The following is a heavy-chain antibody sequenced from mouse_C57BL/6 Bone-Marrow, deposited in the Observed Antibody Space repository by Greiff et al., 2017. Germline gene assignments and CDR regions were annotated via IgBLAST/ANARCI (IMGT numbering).Heavy chain of an antibody. CDR1: GYTFTSYW. V-gene: IGHV1-64*01. CDR2: IHPNSGST. CDR3: AREGRYAMDY. J-gene: IGHJ4*01. Sequence: QVQLQQPGAELVKPGASVKLSCKASGYTFTSYWMHWVKQRPGQGLEWIGMIHPNSGSTNYNEKFKSKATLTVDKSSSTAYMQLSSLTAEDSAVYYCAREGRYAMDYWGQGTSVTVSS.